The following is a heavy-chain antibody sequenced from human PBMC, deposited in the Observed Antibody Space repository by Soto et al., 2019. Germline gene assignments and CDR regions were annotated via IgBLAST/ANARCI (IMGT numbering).Heavy chain of an antibody. V-gene: IGHV3-9*01. CDR3: AKESRLVLSFYFDY. CDR1: GFTFDDYA. Sequence: EVQLVESGGGLVQPGRSLRLSCAASGFTFDDYAMHWVRQAPGKGLEGVSGISWNSGSIGYADSVKGRFTISRDNGKNSLSLQMNSLRAEDTALYYCAKESRLVLSFYFDYWGQGTLFTFSS. D-gene: IGHD6-19*01. J-gene: IGHJ4*02. CDR2: ISWNSGSI.